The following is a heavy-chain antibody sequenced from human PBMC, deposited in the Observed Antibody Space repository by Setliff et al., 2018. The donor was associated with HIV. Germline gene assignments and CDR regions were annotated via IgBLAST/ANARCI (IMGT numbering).Heavy chain of an antibody. Sequence: SETLYLTCAVSGGSISSGDYYWSWIRQNPGKGLEWIGYIYYSGSTYYNPSLKSRVNISVDKSKNQFSLNLTSVTVADTAIYYCARDRRYGLDYWGQGFLVT. V-gene: IGHV4-31*11. CDR1: GGSISSGDYY. CDR3: ARDRRYGLDY. CDR2: IYYSGST. J-gene: IGHJ4*02. D-gene: IGHD1-20*01.